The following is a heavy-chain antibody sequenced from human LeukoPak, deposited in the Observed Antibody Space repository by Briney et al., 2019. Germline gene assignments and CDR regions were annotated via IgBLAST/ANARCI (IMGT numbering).Heavy chain of an antibody. CDR1: GLNFSNTW. J-gene: IGHJ4*02. CDR3: TTATDMIYIGSGSPSVDY. V-gene: IGHV3-15*01. D-gene: IGHD3-10*01. CDR2: VKSKTDGETT. Sequence: GGSLRLSCAASGLNFSNTWMSWVRQAPGKGLEWVGGVKSKTDGETTDYGAPVKGRFSISRDDSKNTLYLHMNSLNTEETAVYSCTTATDMIYIGSGSPSVDYGGEGTRVTVS.